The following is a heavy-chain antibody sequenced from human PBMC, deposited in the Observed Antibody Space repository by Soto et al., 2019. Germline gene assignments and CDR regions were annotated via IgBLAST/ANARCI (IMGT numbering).Heavy chain of an antibody. D-gene: IGHD3-3*01. CDR3: ARHHPPYYDFWSGYLDTVFDYGMDV. V-gene: IGHV4-39*01. J-gene: IGHJ6*02. CDR1: GGSISSSSYY. CDR2: IYYSGST. Sequence: SSETLSLTCTVSGGSISSSSYYWGWIRQPPGKGLEWIGSIYYSGSTYYNPSLKSRVTISVDTSKNQFSLKLSSVTAADTAVYYCARHHPPYYDFWSGYLDTVFDYGMDVWGQGTTVTVSS.